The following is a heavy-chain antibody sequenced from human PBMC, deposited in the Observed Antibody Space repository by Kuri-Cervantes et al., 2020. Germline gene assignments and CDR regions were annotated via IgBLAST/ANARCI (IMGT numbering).Heavy chain of an antibody. J-gene: IGHJ4*02. CDR2: IYYSGST. Sequence: GSLRLSCTVSGGSISSSSYYWGWIRQPPGKGLEWIGSIYYSGSTYYNPPLKSRVTISVDTSKNQFSLKLSSVTAADTAVYYCARRPPESAFDYWGQGTLVTVSS. CDR3: ARRPPESAFDY. V-gene: IGHV4-39*07. CDR1: GGSISSSSYY.